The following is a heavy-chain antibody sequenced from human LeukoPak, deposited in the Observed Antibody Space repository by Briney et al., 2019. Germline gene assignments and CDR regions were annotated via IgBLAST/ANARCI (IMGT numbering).Heavy chain of an antibody. V-gene: IGHV4-30-4*08. Sequence: PSETLSLTCTVSGGSISSGDYYWRWIRQPPGTGLEWIGYIYYSWSTYYNPSLKSRVTISVDTSKNQFSLKLSSVTAADTAVYYCARESIVVPAAIDYWGQGTLVTVSS. J-gene: IGHJ4*02. D-gene: IGHD2-2*01. CDR3: ARESIVVPAAIDY. CDR1: GGSISSGDYY. CDR2: IYYSWST.